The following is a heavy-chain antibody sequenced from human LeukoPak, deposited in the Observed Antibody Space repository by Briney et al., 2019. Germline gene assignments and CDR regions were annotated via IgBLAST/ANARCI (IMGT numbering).Heavy chain of an antibody. D-gene: IGHD6-19*01. CDR2: IYTNGIT. J-gene: IGHJ4*02. CDR1: GGSISSYY. CDR3: ARAGSPTISVAGACFDY. V-gene: IGHV4-4*07. Sequence: PSETLSLTCTVSGGSISSYYWNWIRQPAGKGLEWIGRIYTNGITNYSPSLKSRVTMSVGTSKNQFSLNLNSVTAADTAVYYCARAGSPTISVAGACFDYWGQGILVTVSS.